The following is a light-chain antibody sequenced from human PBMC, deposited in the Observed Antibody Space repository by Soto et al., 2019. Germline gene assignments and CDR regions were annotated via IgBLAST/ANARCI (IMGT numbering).Light chain of an antibody. CDR3: QQIYTTPLT. CDR2: AAS. Sequence: DIQMTQSPSSLSASVGDRVTITCRASQSISSYLNWYQQKPGKAPNLLIYAASTLQSGVPSRFSGSGSGTDFTLTIRGLQPEDFATDNCQQIYTTPLTFGGGTKVESK. CDR1: QSISSY. J-gene: IGKJ4*01. V-gene: IGKV1-39*01.